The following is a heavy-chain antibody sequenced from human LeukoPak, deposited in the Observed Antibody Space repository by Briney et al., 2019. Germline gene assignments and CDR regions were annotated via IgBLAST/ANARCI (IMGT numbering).Heavy chain of an antibody. CDR2: IEQDGSEK. CDR3: ARAYYDSSGYYYSVESFDY. V-gene: IGHV3-7*04. CDR1: GFTFSSYW. Sequence: GGSLRLSCAASGFTFSSYWMSWVRQAPGKGLEWVANIEQDGSEKYYVDSVKGRFTISRDNAKNSLYLQMNSLRAEDTAVYYCARAYYDSSGYYYSVESFDYWGQGTLVTVSS. J-gene: IGHJ4*02. D-gene: IGHD3-22*01.